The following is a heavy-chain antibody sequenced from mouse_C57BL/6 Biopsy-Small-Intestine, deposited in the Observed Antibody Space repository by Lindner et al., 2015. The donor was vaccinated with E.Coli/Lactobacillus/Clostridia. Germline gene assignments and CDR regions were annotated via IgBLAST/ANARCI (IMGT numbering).Heavy chain of an antibody. V-gene: IGHV5-17*01. CDR1: GFTFSDYG. D-gene: IGHD2-4*01. CDR3: ATPFYYDYDVRYFDV. CDR2: ISSGSSTI. Sequence: VQLQESGGGLVKPGGSLKLSCAASGFTFSDYGMHWVRQAPEKGLEWVAYISSGSSTIYYADTVKGRFTISRDNAKNTLFLHMTSLRSEDTAMYYCATPFYYDYDVRYFDVWGTGTTVTVSS. J-gene: IGHJ1*03.